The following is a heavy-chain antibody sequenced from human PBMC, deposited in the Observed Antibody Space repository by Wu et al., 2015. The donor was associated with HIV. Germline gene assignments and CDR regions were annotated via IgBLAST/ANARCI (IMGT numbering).Heavy chain of an antibody. Sequence: QVQLVQSGAEVKKPGASVKVSCKASGYTSTSYGISWVRQAPGQGLEWMGWMNPYSGNPGYAQTFQGRVTMTRNVSTNTAYMELGSLRPDDTAEYYCARTRNYYFGMDVWGQGTTVTVSS. V-gene: IGHV1-8*02. J-gene: IGHJ6*02. D-gene: IGHD3/OR15-3a*01. CDR2: MNPYSGNP. CDR1: GYTSTSYG. CDR3: ARTRNYYFGMDV.